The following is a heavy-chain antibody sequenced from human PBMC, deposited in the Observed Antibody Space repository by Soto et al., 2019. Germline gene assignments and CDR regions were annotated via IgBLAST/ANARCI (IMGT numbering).Heavy chain of an antibody. CDR3: ARGFYDDCSSTSCYNYYYYYMDV. V-gene: IGHV4-31*03. J-gene: IGHJ6*03. CDR2: IYYSGST. D-gene: IGHD2-2*02. Sequence: LSLTCTVSGGSISSGGYYWSCIRQHPGKGLEWIGYIYYSGSTYYNPSLKSRVTISVDTSKNQFSLKLSSVTAADTAVYYCARGFYDDCSSTSCYNYYYYYMDVWGKRTTVTVSS. CDR1: GGSISSGGYY.